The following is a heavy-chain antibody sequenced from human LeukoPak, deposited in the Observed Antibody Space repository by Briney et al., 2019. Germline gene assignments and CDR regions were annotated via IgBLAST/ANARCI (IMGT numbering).Heavy chain of an antibody. J-gene: IGHJ6*02. CDR3: AREDCSSTSCAGMDV. CDR1: GFTVSSNY. Sequence: GGSLRLSCAASGFTVSSNYMSWVRQAPGKGLEWVSVIYSGGSTYYADSVKGRFTISRDNSKDTLYLQMNSLRAEDTAVYYCAREDCSSTSCAGMDVWGQGTTVTVSS. D-gene: IGHD2-2*01. CDR2: IYSGGST. V-gene: IGHV3-53*01.